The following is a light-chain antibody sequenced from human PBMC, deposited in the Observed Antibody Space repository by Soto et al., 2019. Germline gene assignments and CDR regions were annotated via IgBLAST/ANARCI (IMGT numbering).Light chain of an antibody. CDR2: DAS. Sequence: EFVLTQSPGTLSLSPGERATLSCRASQSVGSFLAWYRQKPGQAPRLLIFDASNRATGIPVRFSGSGSGTDFTLTISSLEPEDFAVYYCQQRSSWPPTFGQGTRLEIK. CDR3: QQRSSWPPT. J-gene: IGKJ5*01. CDR1: QSVGSF. V-gene: IGKV3-11*01.